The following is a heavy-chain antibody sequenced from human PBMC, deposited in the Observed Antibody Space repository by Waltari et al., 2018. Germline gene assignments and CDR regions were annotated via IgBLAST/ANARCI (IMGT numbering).Heavy chain of an antibody. V-gene: IGHV3-74*01. Sequence: EVQFEESGAGLVQPGGSLRLSCAASGFTFSSYWMHWVRQAPGQGLVWVSRNNRDGSTISDANSGNVRFTISRDNANNTLYLQMNRLSAEDTAVYYCASAYYDILDWGQGTLVTGSS. D-gene: IGHD3-9*01. J-gene: IGHJ4*02. CDR3: ASAYYDILD. CDR1: GFTFSSYW. CDR2: NNRDGSTI.